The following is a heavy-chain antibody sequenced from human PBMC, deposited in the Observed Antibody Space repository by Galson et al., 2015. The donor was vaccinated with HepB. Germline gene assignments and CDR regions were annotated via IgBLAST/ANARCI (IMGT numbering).Heavy chain of an antibody. D-gene: IGHD1-1*01. CDR2: IWYGGSNK. CDR1: GFTFSSYG. CDR3: STEFWNRDSDY. V-gene: IGHV3-33*01. J-gene: IGHJ4*02. Sequence: SLRLSCAASGFTFSSYGMHWVRQAPGKGLEWVAVIWYGGSNKYYADSVKGLFTISRDNSKNTLYLQMNSLRAEDTAVYYCSTEFWNRDSDYWGQGTLVTVSS.